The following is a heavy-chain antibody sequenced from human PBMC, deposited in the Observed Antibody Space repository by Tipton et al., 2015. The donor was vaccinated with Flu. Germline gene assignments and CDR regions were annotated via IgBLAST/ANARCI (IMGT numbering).Heavy chain of an antibody. V-gene: IGHV4-34*01. J-gene: IGHJ5*02. Sequence: TLSLTCGVYGGPLTDYYWSWVRQPPGKGLEWMGEINRGGNTNYNPSLKSRVTISEDRSRNQFSLRLSSVTAADTAVYYCARRDYSNYVSDPKNWFDPWGQGTLVTVSS. CDR1: GGPLTDYY. CDR3: ARRDYSNYVSDPKNWFDP. CDR2: INRGGNT. D-gene: IGHD4-11*01.